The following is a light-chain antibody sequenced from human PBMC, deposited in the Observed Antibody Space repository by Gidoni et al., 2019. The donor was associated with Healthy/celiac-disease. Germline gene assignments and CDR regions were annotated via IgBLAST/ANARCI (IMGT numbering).Light chain of an antibody. CDR3: MQSLQLPYT. Sequence: DNVMTQASLSLSVTPGQPASISCKSSQSLLHSVGKTYLYWFLQNPGQAPQLLIYEVSNRFSGVPARFSGSGSGTDFTLKISRVEAEDVGVYSCMQSLQLPYTFGQGTKLEIK. CDR1: QSLLHSVGKTY. V-gene: IGKV2D-29*01. CDR2: EVS. J-gene: IGKJ2*01.